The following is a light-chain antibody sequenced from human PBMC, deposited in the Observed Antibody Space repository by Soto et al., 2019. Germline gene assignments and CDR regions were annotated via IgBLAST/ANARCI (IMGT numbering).Light chain of an antibody. CDR3: QQYNNWPGT. J-gene: IGKJ1*01. CDR2: AAS. V-gene: IGKV3-15*01. Sequence: EIVLTQSPGTLSVSPGERATLSCRASQSVSSKLAWYQQKPGQAPRLLFYAASTGDTGIPARFSGSGSETEFTLSISSLQSEDFAVYYCQQYNNWPGTFGQGTKVEIK. CDR1: QSVSSK.